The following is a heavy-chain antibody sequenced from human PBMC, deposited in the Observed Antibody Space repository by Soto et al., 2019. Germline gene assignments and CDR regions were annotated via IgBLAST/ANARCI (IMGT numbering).Heavy chain of an antibody. D-gene: IGHD3-22*01. Sequence: QVQLVESGGGVVQPGRSLRLSCAASGFTFSSYAMHWVRQAPGKGLEWVAVISYDGSNKYYADSVKGRFTISRDNSKNTLYLQMNSLRAEDTAVYYCARDMIVVVITMGDYWGQGTLVTVSS. CDR3: ARDMIVVVITMGDY. CDR1: GFTFSSYA. J-gene: IGHJ4*02. CDR2: ISYDGSNK. V-gene: IGHV3-30-3*01.